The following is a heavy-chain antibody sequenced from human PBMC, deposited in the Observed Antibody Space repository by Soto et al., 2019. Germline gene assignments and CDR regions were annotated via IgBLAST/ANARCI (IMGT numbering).Heavy chain of an antibody. J-gene: IGHJ5*02. V-gene: IGHV4-30-2*01. CDR1: GGSISSGGYS. Sequence: PSETLSVTCAVSGGSISSGGYSWSWIRQPPGKGLEWIGYIYHSGSTYYNPSLKSRVTISVDRSKNQFSLKLSSVTAAETDVYYCARAPWYHGSGKGGWFDPWGQGTLVTVSS. CDR3: ARAPWYHGSGKGGWFDP. CDR2: IYHSGST. D-gene: IGHD3-10*01.